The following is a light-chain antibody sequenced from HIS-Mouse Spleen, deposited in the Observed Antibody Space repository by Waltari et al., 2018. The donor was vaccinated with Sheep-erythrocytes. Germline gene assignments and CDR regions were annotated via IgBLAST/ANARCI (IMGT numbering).Light chain of an antibody. J-gene: IGKJ3*01. CDR2: AAS. V-gene: IGKV1-39*01. CDR1: QSISSY. Sequence: DIQMTQSPSSLSASVGDRVTITCRASQSISSYLNWYQQKPGKAPKHLIYAASSLQSGVPSRFSGNGSGTDFTLTISSLQPEDFATYYCQQSYSTPQFTFGPGTKVDIK. CDR3: QQSYSTPQFT.